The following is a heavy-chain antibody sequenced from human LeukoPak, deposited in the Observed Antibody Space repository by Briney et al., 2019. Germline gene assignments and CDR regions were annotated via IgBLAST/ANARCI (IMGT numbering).Heavy chain of an antibody. D-gene: IGHD6-19*01. Sequence: GGSLRLSCAASGFTFSSYGMSWVRQAPGKGLEWVSGIRAGGDNTYYADSVKGRFTISRDNSKNTLYLQMNSLRAEDTAVYYCAKIRSGWPDYFDYWGQGTLVTVSS. CDR3: AKIRSGWPDYFDY. V-gene: IGHV3-23*01. J-gene: IGHJ4*02. CDR1: GFTFSSYG. CDR2: IRAGGDNT.